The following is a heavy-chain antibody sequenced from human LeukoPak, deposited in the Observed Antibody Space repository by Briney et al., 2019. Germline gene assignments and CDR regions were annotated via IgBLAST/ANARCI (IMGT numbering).Heavy chain of an antibody. Sequence: GGSLRLSCAASGFTFSSYAMSWVRQAPGKGLEWVSGISGSGDTTYYTDSVKGRFTISRDNSKNRLYLQMNSLRAEDTAVYYCFQRGYSGPFYIWGQGTMVTVSS. J-gene: IGHJ3*02. CDR1: GFTFSSYA. CDR2: ISGSGDTT. V-gene: IGHV3-23*01. D-gene: IGHD5-12*01. CDR3: FQRGYSGPFYI.